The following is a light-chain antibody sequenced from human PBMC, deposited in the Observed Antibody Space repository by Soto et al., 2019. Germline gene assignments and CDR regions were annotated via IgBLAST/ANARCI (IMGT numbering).Light chain of an antibody. Sequence: EIVMTQSPATLSVSPGERATLSCRASQSVSSNLAWYQQKPGQAPRLLIYGASTRATGIPARFSGSGSGTEFTLTISSLQSEDFAMYYCQQYAGSPRTFGQGTTVEIK. CDR1: QSVSSN. CDR3: QQYAGSPRT. J-gene: IGKJ1*01. CDR2: GAS. V-gene: IGKV3-15*01.